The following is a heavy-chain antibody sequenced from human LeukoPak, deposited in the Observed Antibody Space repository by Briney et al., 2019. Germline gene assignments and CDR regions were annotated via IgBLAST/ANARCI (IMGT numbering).Heavy chain of an antibody. D-gene: IGHD5-12*01. CDR3: AKDSTWATVTSDY. CDR2: ISGSGGST. V-gene: IGHV3-23*01. CDR1: GFTFSSYA. J-gene: IGHJ4*02. Sequence: QPGGSLSLSCAASGFTFSSYAMSWVRQAPGKGLEWVSAISGSGGSTYYADSVKGRFTISRDNSKNTLYLQMNSLRAEDTAVYYCAKDSTWATVTSDYWGQGTLVTVSS.